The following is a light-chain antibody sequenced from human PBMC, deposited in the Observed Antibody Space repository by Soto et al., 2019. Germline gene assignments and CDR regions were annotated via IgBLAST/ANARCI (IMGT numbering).Light chain of an antibody. V-gene: IGKV3-11*01. Sequence: EIVLTQSPATLSVSPGERATLSCRASQSVSNFLAWYQQRPGQAPRLLLYGASNRATGTPARFSGSGSGTDFTLTISSLEPEDSAVYYCQQRSNRLTFGGGTKVDI. CDR1: QSVSNF. CDR3: QQRSNRLT. CDR2: GAS. J-gene: IGKJ4*01.